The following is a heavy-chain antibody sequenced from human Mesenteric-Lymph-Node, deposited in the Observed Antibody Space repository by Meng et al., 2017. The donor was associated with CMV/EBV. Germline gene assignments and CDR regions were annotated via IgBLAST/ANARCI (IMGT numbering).Heavy chain of an antibody. Sequence: GGSLRLSCTGSGFTFGDYAMSWVRQAPGKGLEWVGFIRRKDYGGTTEYAASVKDRFTISRDDSKSIAYLQMNSLRAEDTAVYYCAKDIHLRVVPAAIGNYYYYGMDVWGQGTTVTVSS. CDR3: AKDIHLRVVPAAIGNYYYYGMDV. V-gene: IGHV3-49*04. CDR1: GFTFGDYA. J-gene: IGHJ6*02. D-gene: IGHD2-2*01. CDR2: IRRKDYGGTT.